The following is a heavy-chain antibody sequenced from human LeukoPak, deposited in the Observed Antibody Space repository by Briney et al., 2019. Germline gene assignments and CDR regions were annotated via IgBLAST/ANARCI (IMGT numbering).Heavy chain of an antibody. CDR2: ISYDGNKK. CDR1: GFTFSSYG. Sequence: GGSLRLSCAASGFTFSSYGMHWVRQAPGKGLEWVATISYDGNKKYHADSVKGRFTISRDDSKNTLSLQMNSLRVEDTAVYYCARDRGYSYIDYWGQGTLVTVSS. D-gene: IGHD5-18*01. V-gene: IGHV3-30*19. CDR3: ARDRGYSYIDY. J-gene: IGHJ4*02.